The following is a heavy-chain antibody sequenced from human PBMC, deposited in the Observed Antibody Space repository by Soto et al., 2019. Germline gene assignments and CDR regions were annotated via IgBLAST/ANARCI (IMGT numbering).Heavy chain of an antibody. V-gene: IGHV3-53*01. J-gene: IGHJ4*02. Sequence: ETLSLTCTVSGGSISSSSYYWGWIRQAPGKGLEWVSTLSDRGTSHYADSVTGRFSVSRDNSKNTLYLQMNGLRVDDTAIYYCAGDYASGAYDFRGQGTLVTVSS. D-gene: IGHD5-12*01. CDR3: AGDYASGAYDF. CDR1: GGSISSSSYY. CDR2: LSDRGTS.